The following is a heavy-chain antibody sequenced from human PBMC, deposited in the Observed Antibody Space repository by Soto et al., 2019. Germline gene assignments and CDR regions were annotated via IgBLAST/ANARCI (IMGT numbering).Heavy chain of an antibody. D-gene: IGHD3-10*01. CDR2: IIPIFGTA. J-gene: IGHJ6*02. CDR1: GGTFSSYA. Sequence: QVQLVQSGAEVKKPGSSVKVSCKASGGTFSSYAISWVRQAPGQGLEWVGGIIPIFGTANYAQKFQGRVTNTADETTSTGYMELRSLRSEYTAVYYCARGGYGLGCDYDPYYYYGMCVWGQGSTVTVAS. CDR3: ARGGYGLGCDYDPYYYYGMCV. V-gene: IGHV1-69*01.